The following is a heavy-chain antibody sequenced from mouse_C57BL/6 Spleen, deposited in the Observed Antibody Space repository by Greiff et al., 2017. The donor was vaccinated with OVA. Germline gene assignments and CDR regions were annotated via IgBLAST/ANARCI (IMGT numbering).Heavy chain of an antibody. Sequence: QVQLQQSGPGLVQPSQSLSITCTVSGFSLTSYGVHWVRQSPGKGLEWLGVIWRGGSTDYNAAFMSRLSITKDNSKSQVFFKMNSLQADDTAIYYCAKPLIYDGYYFDYWGQGTTLTVSS. CDR1: GFSLTSYG. CDR2: IWRGGST. D-gene: IGHD2-3*01. J-gene: IGHJ2*01. V-gene: IGHV2-5*01. CDR3: AKPLIYDGYYFDY.